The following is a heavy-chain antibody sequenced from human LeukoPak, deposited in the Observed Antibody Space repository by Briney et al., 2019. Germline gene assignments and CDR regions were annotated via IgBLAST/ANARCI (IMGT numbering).Heavy chain of an antibody. J-gene: IGHJ4*02. D-gene: IGHD3-22*01. Sequence: PGGSLRLSCAASGFTFTIYWMSWVRQAPGKGLEWAANIKEDGSEKYYVDSVKGRFTISRDNAKNSLYLQMNSLRAEDTAVYYCARATYYYDSSGPAAYWGQGTLVTVSS. CDR1: GFTFTIYW. V-gene: IGHV3-7*01. CDR3: ARATYYYDSSGPAAY. CDR2: IKEDGSEK.